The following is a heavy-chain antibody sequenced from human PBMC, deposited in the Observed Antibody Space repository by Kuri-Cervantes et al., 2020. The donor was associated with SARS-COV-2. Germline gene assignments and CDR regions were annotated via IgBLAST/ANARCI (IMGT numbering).Heavy chain of an antibody. CDR3: ARDRYSSSPARYYYYYYMDV. D-gene: IGHD6-6*01. V-gene: IGHV3-7*01. CDR2: IQQGGREK. J-gene: IGHJ6*03. Sequence: GGSLRLSCEASGFTFTNNWMTWVRQVPGKGLEWVANIQQGGREKYYVDSVRGRFTISRDNSKNTLYLQMNSLRAEDTAVYYCARDRYSSSPARYYYYYYMDVWGKGTTVTVSS. CDR1: GFTFTNNW.